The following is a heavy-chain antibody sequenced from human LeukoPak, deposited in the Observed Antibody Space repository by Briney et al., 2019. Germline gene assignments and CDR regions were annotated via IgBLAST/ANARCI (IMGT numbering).Heavy chain of an antibody. J-gene: IGHJ4*02. CDR3: ARGDEDYYDSSGFPAPY. CDR2: IYHSGST. Sequence: PSGTLSLTCAVSGGSISSSNWWSWVRQPPGKGLEWIGEIYHSGSTNYNPSLKSRVTISVDTSKNQFSLKLSSVTAADTAVYYCARGDEDYYDSSGFPAPYWGQGTLVTVSS. CDR1: GGSISSSNW. D-gene: IGHD3-22*01. V-gene: IGHV4-4*02.